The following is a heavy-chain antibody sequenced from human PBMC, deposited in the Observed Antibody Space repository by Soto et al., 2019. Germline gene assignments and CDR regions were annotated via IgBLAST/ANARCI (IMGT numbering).Heavy chain of an antibody. CDR3: ARGRMAKGSNWFDP. J-gene: IGHJ5*02. D-gene: IGHD3-10*01. V-gene: IGHV1-69*02. Sequence: SVKVSCKASGGTFSSYTISWVRQAPGQGLEWMGRIIPILGIANYAQKFQGRVTITADKSTSTAYMELSSLRSEDTAVYYCARGRMAKGSNWFDPWGQGTLVTVSS. CDR1: GGTFSSYT. CDR2: IIPILGIA.